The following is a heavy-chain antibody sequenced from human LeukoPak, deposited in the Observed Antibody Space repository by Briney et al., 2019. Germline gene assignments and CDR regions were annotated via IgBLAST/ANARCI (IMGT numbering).Heavy chain of an antibody. Sequence: PSETLSLTCTVSGGSISSSYWSWIRQPLGKGLEWNGYIYYSGSTNYNPSLKSRVTISVDTSKNQFSLKLSSVTAADTAVYYCARAPGMDVWGQGTTVTVSS. V-gene: IGHV4-59*01. CDR1: GGSISSSY. J-gene: IGHJ6*02. CDR2: IYYSGST. CDR3: ARAPGMDV.